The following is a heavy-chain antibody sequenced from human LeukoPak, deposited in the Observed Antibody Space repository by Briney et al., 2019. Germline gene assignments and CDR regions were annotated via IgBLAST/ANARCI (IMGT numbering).Heavy chain of an antibody. CDR1: GYTFTSYG. CDR3: ARGGERYCNSTSCYMIDY. Sequence: ASVKVSCKASGYTFTSYGISWVRQAPGQGLEWMGWISAYNGNTNYAQKLQGRVTMTTDTSTSTAYMELRSLRSDDTAVYYCARGGERYCNSTSCYMIDYWGQGTLVTVSS. J-gene: IGHJ4*02. D-gene: IGHD2-2*02. V-gene: IGHV1-18*01. CDR2: ISAYNGNT.